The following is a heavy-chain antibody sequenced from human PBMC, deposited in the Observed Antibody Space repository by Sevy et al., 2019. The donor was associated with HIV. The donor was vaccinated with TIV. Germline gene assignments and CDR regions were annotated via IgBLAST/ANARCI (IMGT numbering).Heavy chain of an antibody. J-gene: IGHJ6*03. CDR3: GKGGGGHYDPDEIGYYFYYYNMDV. CDR1: GFSFDSYG. D-gene: IGHD3-22*01. CDR2: ISGSGTRT. V-gene: IGHV3-23*01. Sequence: GGSLRLSCAVSGFSFDSYGMTWVRQAPGKGLEWVSGISGSGTRTYYADSVKGRFSISRDNSKNRLYLQMNSLRSEDTALYYCGKGGGGHYDPDEIGYYFYYYNMDVWGKRTTVTVSS.